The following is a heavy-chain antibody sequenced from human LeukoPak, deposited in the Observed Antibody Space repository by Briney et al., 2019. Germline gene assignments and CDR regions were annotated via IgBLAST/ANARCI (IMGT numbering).Heavy chain of an antibody. CDR2: FDPEDGET. J-gene: IGHJ4*02. CDR3: AAGYSYGYHISPLIDY. V-gene: IGHV1-24*01. Sequence: ASVKVSCKVSGYTLTELSMHWVRQAPGKGLEWMGGFDPEDGETIYAQKFQGRVTITADESTSTAYMELSSLRSEDTAVYYCAAGYSYGYHISPLIDYWGQGTLVTVSS. CDR1: GYTLTELS. D-gene: IGHD5-18*01.